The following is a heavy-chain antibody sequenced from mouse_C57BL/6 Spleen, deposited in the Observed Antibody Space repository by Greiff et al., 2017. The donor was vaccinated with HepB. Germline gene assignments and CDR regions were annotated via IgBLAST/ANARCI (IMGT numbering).Heavy chain of an antibody. J-gene: IGHJ1*03. D-gene: IGHD1-1*01. CDR2: ISNGGGST. CDR1: GFTFSDYY. CDR3: ARGGSYGSSYWYFDV. Sequence: DVHLVESGGGLVQPGGSLKLSCAASGFTFSDYYMYWVRQTPEKRLEWVAYISNGGGSTYYPDTVKGRFTISRDNAKNTLYLQMSRLKSEDTAMYYCARGGSYGSSYWYFDVWGTGTTVTVSS. V-gene: IGHV5-12*01.